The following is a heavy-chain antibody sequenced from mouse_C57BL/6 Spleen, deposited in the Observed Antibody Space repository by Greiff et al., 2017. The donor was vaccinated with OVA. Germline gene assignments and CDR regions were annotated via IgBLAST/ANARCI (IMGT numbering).Heavy chain of an antibody. CDR3: ARNSLYGHFDY. V-gene: IGHV2-2*01. Sequence: QVQLKESGPGLVQPSQSLSITCTVSGFSLTSYGVHWVRQSPGKGLEWLGVLWSGGSTDYNAAFISRLSISKANSKSQVFFKMNSLLADDTAIYYCARNSLYGHFDYWGQGTTLTVSS. J-gene: IGHJ2*01. CDR1: GFSLTSYG. CDR2: LWSGGST. D-gene: IGHD1-1*02.